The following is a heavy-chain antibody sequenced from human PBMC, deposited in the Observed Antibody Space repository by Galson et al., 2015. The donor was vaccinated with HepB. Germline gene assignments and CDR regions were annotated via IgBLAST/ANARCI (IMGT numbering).Heavy chain of an antibody. CDR2: IYSGGST. Sequence: SLRLSCAAFGFTVSSNYMSWVRQAPGKGLEWVSVIYSGGSTYYADSVKGRFTISRDDSKNTLYLQMNSLRDDDTAVYYCATAGWFGEVPGYGGQGTLVTVSS. J-gene: IGHJ4*02. D-gene: IGHD3-10*01. CDR3: ATAGWFGEVPGY. CDR1: GFTVSSNY. V-gene: IGHV3-53*01.